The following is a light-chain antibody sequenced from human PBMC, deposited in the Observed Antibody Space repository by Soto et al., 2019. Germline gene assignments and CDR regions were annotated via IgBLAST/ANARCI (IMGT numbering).Light chain of an antibody. CDR2: GAS. V-gene: IGKV3-15*01. CDR3: QQYNNWPRT. CDR1: QNIRTN. J-gene: IGKJ1*01. Sequence: DIVMTQSPATLSVSQGERATLSCRASQNIRTNLAWYQHKPGQAPRLLIYGASTGATGVPARFSGSGSGTEFTLTISCLQSEDFSAYYCQQYNNWPRTFGQGTNLEIK.